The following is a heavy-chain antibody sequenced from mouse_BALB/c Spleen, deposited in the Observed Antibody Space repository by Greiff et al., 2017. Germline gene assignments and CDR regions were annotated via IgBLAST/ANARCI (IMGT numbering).Heavy chain of an antibody. CDR1: GYTFTSYW. Sequence: QVQLQQPGAELVKPGASVKLSCKASGYTFTSYWMHWVKQRPGQGLEWIGEINPSNGRTNYNEKFKSKATLTVDKSSSTAYMQLSSLTSEDSAVYYCARDDYDGGFAYWGQGTLVTVSA. J-gene: IGHJ3*01. V-gene: IGHV1S81*02. CDR2: INPSNGRT. D-gene: IGHD2-4*01. CDR3: ARDDYDGGFAY.